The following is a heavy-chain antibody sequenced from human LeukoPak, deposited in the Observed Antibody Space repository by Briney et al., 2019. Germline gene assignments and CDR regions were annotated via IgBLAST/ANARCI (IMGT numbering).Heavy chain of an antibody. D-gene: IGHD6-19*01. J-gene: IGHJ4*02. CDR1: GFTFSSYA. Sequence: PGGSLRLSCAASGFTFSSYAMSWVRQAPGKGLEWVSAISGSGGSTYYADSVKGRFTISRDNSKNTLYLQMNSLRAEDTAVYYCAKDVSSGWYSYYFDYWGQGTLVTVSS. V-gene: IGHV3-23*01. CDR3: AKDVSSGWYSYYFDY. CDR2: ISGSGGST.